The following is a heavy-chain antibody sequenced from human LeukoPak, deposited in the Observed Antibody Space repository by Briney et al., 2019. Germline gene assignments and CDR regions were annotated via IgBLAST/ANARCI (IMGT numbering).Heavy chain of an antibody. CDR1: GGTFSSYA. V-gene: IGHV1-69*13. CDR3: ARSSYGSGSSADFDY. CDR2: IIPIFGTA. J-gene: IGHJ4*02. Sequence: SVKVSCKASGGTFSSYAISWVRQAPGQGLEWMGGIIPIFGTANYAQKFQGRVTITADESTSTAYMELSSLRSEDTAVYYCARSSYGSGSSADFDYWGQGTLVTVSS. D-gene: IGHD3-10*01.